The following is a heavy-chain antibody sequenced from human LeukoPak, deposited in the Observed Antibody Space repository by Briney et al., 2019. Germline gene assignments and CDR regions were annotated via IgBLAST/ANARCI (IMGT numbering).Heavy chain of an antibody. V-gene: IGHV1-2*02. CDR1: GYTFTAYY. D-gene: IGHD3-10*01. CDR2: INPNNGGT. Sequence: ASVKVSCKTSGYTFTAYYVHWVRQVPGHRLEWMGWINPNNGGTNYAQKFQGRVTMTSDTSISSAYMELTRLTSDDTAVYYCASLGLTIGFDHWGQGTLVTVSS. J-gene: IGHJ4*02. CDR3: ASLGLTIGFDH.